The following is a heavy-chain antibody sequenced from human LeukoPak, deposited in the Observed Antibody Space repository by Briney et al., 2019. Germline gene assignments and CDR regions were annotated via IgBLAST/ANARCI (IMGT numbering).Heavy chain of an antibody. D-gene: IGHD6-19*01. CDR2: ISGSGVST. CDR1: GFTFSSYT. J-gene: IGHJ4*02. CDR3: AKVLPVGSTGWHWGDFDY. V-gene: IGHV3-23*01. Sequence: GGSLRLSCAASGFTFSSYTMNWVRQAPGKGLEWVSSISGSGVSTFYADSVKGRFTISRDNSKNTLYLHMNSLRAEDTAVYYCAKVLPVGSTGWHWGDFDYWGQGALVTVSS.